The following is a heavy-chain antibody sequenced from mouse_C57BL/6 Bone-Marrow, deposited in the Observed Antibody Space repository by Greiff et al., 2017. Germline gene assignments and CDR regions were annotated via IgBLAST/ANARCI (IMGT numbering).Heavy chain of an antibody. V-gene: IGHV14-4*01. J-gene: IGHJ3*01. CDR2: IDPENGDT. CDR3: TSLLRAAY. D-gene: IGHD1-1*01. Sequence: VQLKESGAELVRPGASVKLSCTASGFNIKDDYMHWVKQRPEQGLEWIGWIDPENGDTEYASKFQGKATITADTSSNTAYLQLSSLTSEDTAVYYCTSLLRAAYWGQGTLVTVSA. CDR1: GFNIKDDY.